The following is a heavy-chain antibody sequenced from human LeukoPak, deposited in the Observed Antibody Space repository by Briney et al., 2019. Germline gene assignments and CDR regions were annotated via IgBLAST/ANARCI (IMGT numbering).Heavy chain of an antibody. Sequence: SETLSPTCAVYGGSFSGYYWSWIRPPPGKWLEWIGEIDHSGSTNFNPSLKSRVTISVDTSKNQFSLKLSSVTAADTAVYYCARGLGEWGDWLLGRKGTSKDPVFDYWGQGTLVTVSS. D-gene: IGHD3/OR15-3a*01. V-gene: IGHV4-34*01. CDR2: IDHSGST. CDR3: ARGLGEWGDWLLGRKGTSKDPVFDY. CDR1: GGSFSGYY. J-gene: IGHJ4*02.